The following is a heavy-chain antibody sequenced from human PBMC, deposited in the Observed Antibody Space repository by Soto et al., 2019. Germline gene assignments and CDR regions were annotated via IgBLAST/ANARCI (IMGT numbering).Heavy chain of an antibody. CDR3: AREAVNYYSGMDV. V-gene: IGHV1-46*01. CDR1: GYIFSSYY. J-gene: IGHJ6*02. Sequence: QVQLVQSGAEVKKPGASVKISCKASGYIFSSYYMHWLRQAPRQGREWLGVIKPSGGSVTYAQKFQGRVTMTWDTSTTIVYMELSGLSSEDAAVYYCAREAVNYYSGMDVWGQGTAVTVSS. CDR2: IKPSGGSV. D-gene: IGHD3-10*01.